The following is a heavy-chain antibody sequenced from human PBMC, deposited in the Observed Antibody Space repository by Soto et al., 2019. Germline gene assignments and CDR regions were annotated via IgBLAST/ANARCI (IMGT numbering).Heavy chain of an antibody. V-gene: IGHV4-4*02. D-gene: IGHD6-19*01. Sequence: QVQLQESGPGLVKPSETLSLTCTVSSDSIAGENWWSWVRQPPGLGLEWIGEVFHTGGTNYNPSLKSRVTMEVDKSKNQFSLKLISVTAADTAVYYCARVFSSGSGWMYYFDFWGQGTQVSVSS. CDR2: VFHTGGT. J-gene: IGHJ4*02. CDR1: SDSIAGENW. CDR3: ARVFSSGSGWMYYFDF.